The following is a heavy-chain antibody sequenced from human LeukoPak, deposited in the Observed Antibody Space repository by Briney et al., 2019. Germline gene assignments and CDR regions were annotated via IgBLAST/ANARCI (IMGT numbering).Heavy chain of an antibody. Sequence: GASVKVSCKASGYTFTGYYMHWVRQAPGQGLEWMGWINPNSGGTNYAQKFQGRVTMTRDTSISTAYMELSRLRSDDTAVYYCARGPHGRIYNILTGFDYWGQGTLVTVSS. CDR2: INPNSGGT. V-gene: IGHV1-2*02. J-gene: IGHJ4*02. CDR1: GYTFTGYY. D-gene: IGHD3-9*01. CDR3: ARGPHGRIYNILTGFDY.